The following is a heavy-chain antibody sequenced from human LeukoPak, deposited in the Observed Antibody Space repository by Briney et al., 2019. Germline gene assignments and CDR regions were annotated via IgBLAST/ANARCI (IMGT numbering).Heavy chain of an antibody. D-gene: IGHD5-18*01. CDR2: INHSGST. Sequence: PSETLSLTCAVYGGSFSGYYWSWIRQPPGKRLEWIGEINHSGSTNYNPSLQSRVTISVDTSKNQLSLKLSSVTPADTAVYYCARDAINSYGYRDYNWFDPWGQGTLVTVSS. V-gene: IGHV4-34*01. CDR1: GGSFSGYY. J-gene: IGHJ5*02. CDR3: ARDAINSYGYRDYNWFDP.